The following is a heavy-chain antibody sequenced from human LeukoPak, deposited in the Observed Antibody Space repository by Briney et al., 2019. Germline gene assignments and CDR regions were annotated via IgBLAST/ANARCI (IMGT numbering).Heavy chain of an antibody. D-gene: IGHD3-3*01. CDR1: GFTFSSYS. Sequence: GSLRLSCAASGFTFSSYSMNWVRQAPGKGLEWVSSISSSGSYIFHADSVKGRFTISRDNSKNTLYLQMNSLRAEDTAVYYCARDHSLEYGNWFDPWGQGILVTVSS. J-gene: IGHJ5*02. CDR3: ARDHSLEYGNWFDP. CDR2: ISSSGSYI. V-gene: IGHV3-21*01.